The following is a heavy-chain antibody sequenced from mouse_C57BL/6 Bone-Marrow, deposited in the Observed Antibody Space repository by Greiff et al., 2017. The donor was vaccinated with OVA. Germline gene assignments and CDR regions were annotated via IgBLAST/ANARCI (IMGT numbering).Heavy chain of an antibody. J-gene: IGHJ3*01. D-gene: IGHD2-5*01. CDR2: ISDGGSYT. CDR1: GFTFSSYA. Sequence: EVKLVESGGGLVKPGGSLKLSCAASGFTFSSYAMSWVRQTPEKRLEWVATISDGGSYTYYPDNVKGRFTISRDNAKNNLYLQMSHRKSEDTSMYYCASYYSKGAWFAYWGQGTLVTVSA. V-gene: IGHV5-4*03. CDR3: ASYYSKGAWFAY.